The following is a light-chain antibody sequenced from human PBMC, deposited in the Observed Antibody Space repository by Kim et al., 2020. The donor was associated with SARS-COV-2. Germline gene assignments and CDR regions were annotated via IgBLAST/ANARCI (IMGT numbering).Light chain of an antibody. CDR2: KAS. CDR1: QSVHNW. V-gene: IGKV1-5*03. J-gene: IGKJ1*01. CDR3: QQYHTHST. Sequence: ASVGDTLTSTCRASQSVHNWLAWYQQKPGQVPKLLIEKASDLQSGVPARFSGSGSGTEFTLTITTLQPSDFATYYCQQYHTHSTFGQGTKVDIK.